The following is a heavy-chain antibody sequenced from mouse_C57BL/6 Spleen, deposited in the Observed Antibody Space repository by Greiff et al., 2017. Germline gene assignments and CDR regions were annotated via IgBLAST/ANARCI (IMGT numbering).Heavy chain of an antibody. CDR1: GYTFTSYW. V-gene: IGHV1-69*01. Sequence: QVQLQQPGAELVMPGASVKLSCKASGYTFTSYWMHWVKQRPGQGLEWIGEIDPSDSYTNYNQKFKGKSTLTVDKSSSTAYMQLSSLTSEDSAVYYWARAYGSSPHWYFDVWGTGTTVTVSS. CDR2: IDPSDSYT. J-gene: IGHJ1*03. D-gene: IGHD1-1*01. CDR3: ARAYGSSPHWYFDV.